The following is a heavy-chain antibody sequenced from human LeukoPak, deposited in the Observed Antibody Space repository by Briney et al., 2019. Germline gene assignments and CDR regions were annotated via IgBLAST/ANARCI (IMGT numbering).Heavy chain of an antibody. CDR1: GYTFTSYG. V-gene: IGHV1-18*01. J-gene: IGHJ6*02. CDR2: ISAYNGNT. D-gene: IGHD2-15*01. Sequence: ASVKVSCKASGYTFTSYGISWVRQAPGQGLEWMGWISAYNGNTNYAQKLQGRVTMTTDTSTSTAYMELRSLRSDDTAVYYCARNGYCSGGSCYTYYYYGMDAWGQGTTVTVSS. CDR3: ARNGYCSGGSCYTYYYYGMDA.